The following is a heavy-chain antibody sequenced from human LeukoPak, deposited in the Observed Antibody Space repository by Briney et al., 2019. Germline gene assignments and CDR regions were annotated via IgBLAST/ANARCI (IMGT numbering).Heavy chain of an antibody. J-gene: IGHJ4*02. D-gene: IGHD3-3*01. CDR3: ARGVPEYSDFWSGYFYYFDY. CDR2: IYYSGST. V-gene: IGHV4-59*01. Sequence: PSETLSLTCTVSGGSISSYYWSWIRQPPGKGLEWIGYIYYSGSTNYNPSLKSRVTISVDTSKNQFSLKLTSVTAADTAVYYCARGVPEYSDFWSGYFYYFDYWGQGTLVTVSS. CDR1: GGSISSYY.